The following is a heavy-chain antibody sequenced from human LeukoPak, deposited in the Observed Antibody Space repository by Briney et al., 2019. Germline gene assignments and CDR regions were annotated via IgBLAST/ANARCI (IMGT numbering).Heavy chain of an antibody. V-gene: IGHV3-21*06. CDR1: GFSFSSYR. Sequence: GGSLRLSCAASGFSFSSYRMNWVRQAPGKGLEWVSSVSNGGDYIHYADSVKGRFTISRDNSKNSLYLQMNSLRAEDTAVYYCARALIGYYFDYWGQGTLVTVSS. J-gene: IGHJ4*02. CDR2: VSNGGDYI. D-gene: IGHD2-8*01. CDR3: ARALIGYYFDY.